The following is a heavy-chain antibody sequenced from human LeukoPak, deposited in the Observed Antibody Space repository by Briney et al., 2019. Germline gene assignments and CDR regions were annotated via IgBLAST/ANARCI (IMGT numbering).Heavy chain of an antibody. J-gene: IGHJ4*02. CDR1: GYTFTSYA. Sequence: VSVKVSCKASGYTFTSYAMNWVRQAPGQGHEWMGWINTNTGNPTYAQGFTGRSVFSLDTSVSTAYLQISSLKAEDTAVYYCARGGDGEPSDYWGQGTLVTVSS. CDR2: INTNTGNP. CDR3: ARGGDGEPSDY. D-gene: IGHD3-10*01. V-gene: IGHV7-4-1*02.